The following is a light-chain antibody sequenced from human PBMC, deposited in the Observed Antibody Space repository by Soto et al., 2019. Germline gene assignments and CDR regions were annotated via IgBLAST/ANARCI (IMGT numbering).Light chain of an antibody. J-gene: IGKJ5*01. Sequence: DIQMNQSPSSLSASVGDRVTISCQASQGISRSLAWYQQKPGKAPKLLIYAASSLQSGVPSRFSGSGFGTDFTLTISSLQPEDSAIYYCQQADTFPITFGQGTRLEIK. CDR1: QGISRS. V-gene: IGKV1-12*01. CDR3: QQADTFPIT. CDR2: AAS.